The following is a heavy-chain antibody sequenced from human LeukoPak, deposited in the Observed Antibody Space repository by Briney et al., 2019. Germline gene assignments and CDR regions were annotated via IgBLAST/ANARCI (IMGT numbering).Heavy chain of an antibody. V-gene: IGHV3-33*01. CDR3: AREASRNRFDP. J-gene: IGHJ5*02. CDR1: GFTFSNYG. Sequence: GGSLRLSCAASGFTFSNYGMHWVRQAPGKGLEWVAVIWYDGSNKYYADSVKGRFTISRDNSKNTLYLQMNSLRAEDTAVYYCAREASRNRFDPWGQGTLVTVSS. CDR2: IWYDGSNK.